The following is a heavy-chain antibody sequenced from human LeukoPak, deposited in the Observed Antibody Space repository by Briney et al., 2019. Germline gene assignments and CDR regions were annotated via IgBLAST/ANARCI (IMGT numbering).Heavy chain of an antibody. D-gene: IGHD3-10*01. CDR2: IYPGDSDT. J-gene: IGHJ4*02. CDR3: ARRGYYASGNYSFDY. V-gene: IGHV5-51*01. Sequence: GESLKISCKGSGYSFTNYWISWVRQMPGKGLEWMGIIYPGDSDTRYSPSFQGQVTISADKSISTAYLQWSSLKASDTAMYYCARRGYYASGNYSFDYWGQGTLVTVSS. CDR1: GYSFTNYW.